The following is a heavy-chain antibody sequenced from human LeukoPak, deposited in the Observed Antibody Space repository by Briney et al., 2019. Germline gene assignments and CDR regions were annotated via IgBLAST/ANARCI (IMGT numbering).Heavy chain of an antibody. D-gene: IGHD3-9*01. CDR2: IKSKTDGGTT. V-gene: IGHV3-15*01. J-gene: IGHJ4*02. CDR3: TTGSTIFHLGSDC. Sequence: PGGSLRLSCAASGFIFSNAWMTWVRQAPGKGLEWVGRIKSKTDGGTTDYAAPVKGRFTISRDDLRITLFLQMNSLKIEDTAVYYCTTGSTIFHLGSDCWGQGTLVTVSS. CDR1: GFIFSNAW.